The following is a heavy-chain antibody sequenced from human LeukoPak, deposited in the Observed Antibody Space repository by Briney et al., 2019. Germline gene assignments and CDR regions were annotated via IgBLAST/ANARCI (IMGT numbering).Heavy chain of an antibody. Sequence: PGGSLRLSCAASGFTFSSYAMHWVRQAPGKGLEWVAVISYDGSNKYYADSVKGRFTISRDNSKNTLYLQMDSLRAEDTAVYYCARSKTLRVLDAFDIWGQGTMVTVSS. D-gene: IGHD3-10*01. V-gene: IGHV3-30-3*01. CDR1: GFTFSSYA. CDR3: ARSKTLRVLDAFDI. CDR2: ISYDGSNK. J-gene: IGHJ3*02.